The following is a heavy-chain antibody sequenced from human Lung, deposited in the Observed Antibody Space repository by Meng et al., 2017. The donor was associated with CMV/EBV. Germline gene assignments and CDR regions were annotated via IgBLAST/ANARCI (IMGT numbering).Heavy chain of an antibody. V-gene: IGHV1-2*06. CDR3: AKSSDNGWSS. Sequence: VQLVQTGSEVKSPGDSVIISCQASGYTFRGFSMNWARRAPGHGLEWLVRVNPVSDDTHYAQKFVGRLTVTRGATINTAFMELTSLRPDDTAVYYCAKSSDNGWSSWGPGTLVTVSS. J-gene: IGHJ4*01. CDR1: GYTFRGFS. D-gene: IGHD6-19*01. CDR2: VNPVSDDT.